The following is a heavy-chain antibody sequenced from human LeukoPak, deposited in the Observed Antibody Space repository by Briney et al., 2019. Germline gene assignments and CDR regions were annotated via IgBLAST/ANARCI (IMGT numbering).Heavy chain of an antibody. D-gene: IGHD5-12*01. V-gene: IGHV1-46*01. Sequence: ASVKVSCKASGYTFTNYYMNWVRQAPGQGLGWMGIINPSGGSRSYAQKFQGRVTVTRDTSTSTVYMELSSLRSEDTAMYYCAREGEIGYDLSDYWGQGTLVTVSS. CDR1: GYTFTNYY. J-gene: IGHJ4*02. CDR3: AREGEIGYDLSDY. CDR2: INPSGGSR.